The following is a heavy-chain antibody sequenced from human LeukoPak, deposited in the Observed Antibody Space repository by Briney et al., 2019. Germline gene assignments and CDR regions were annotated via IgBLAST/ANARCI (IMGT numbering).Heavy chain of an antibody. Sequence: GSLRLSCAASGFTFSGYWMTWVRQVPGKGLEWVANIMGDGSVRYYLDSVKGRFTISRDNAENSLYLEINSLRAEDTAVYYCARDAPPFVCSGCHFDAFDIWGQGTMVTVSS. D-gene: IGHD2-15*01. V-gene: IGHV3-7*01. CDR1: GFTFSGYW. CDR2: IMGDGSVR. J-gene: IGHJ3*02. CDR3: ARDAPPFVCSGCHFDAFDI.